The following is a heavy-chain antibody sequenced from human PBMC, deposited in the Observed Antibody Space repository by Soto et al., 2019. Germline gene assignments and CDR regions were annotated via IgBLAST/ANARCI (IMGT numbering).Heavy chain of an antibody. CDR2: ISRLDNP. J-gene: IGHJ4*02. Sequence: LSLTCTVSGGSMSYGGFSWSWIRQSPGKGLEWIGYISRLDNPYFHPSFKSRVTMPIDRSRNQFYLNPSSMTAADRTVYYCARGAGYDPFDYWGQGVLVTVSS. V-gene: IGHV4-30-2*06. CDR1: GGSMSYGGFS. D-gene: IGHD5-12*01. CDR3: ARGAGYDPFDY.